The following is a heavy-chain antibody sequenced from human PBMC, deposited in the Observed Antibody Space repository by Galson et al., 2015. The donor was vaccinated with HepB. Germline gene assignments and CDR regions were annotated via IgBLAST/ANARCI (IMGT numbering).Heavy chain of an antibody. V-gene: IGHV3-30*02. CDR3: ATIYCSGGNCYSYYFDY. CDR2: SIQ. J-gene: IGHJ4*02. D-gene: IGHD2-15*01. Sequence: SIQLYADSVKGRFTISRDNSKTTLYLQMNSLRVEDTAVYYCATIYCSGGNCYSYYFDYWGQGILVTVSS.